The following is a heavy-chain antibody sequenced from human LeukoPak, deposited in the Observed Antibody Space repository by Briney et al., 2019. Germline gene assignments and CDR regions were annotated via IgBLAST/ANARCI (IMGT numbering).Heavy chain of an antibody. Sequence: SSETLSLTCTVSGGFISTSSYYWGWLRQPPGKGLEWIGSVYYSGSTHYNPSLRSRVTISVDTSKNQFSLKLNSVTAADTAVYYCASQPRSTYYYDSSGYYSFFFDFWGQGTLVTVSS. CDR3: ASQPRSTYYYDSSGYYSFFFDF. CDR2: VYYSGST. V-gene: IGHV4-39*01. CDR1: GGFISTSSYY. J-gene: IGHJ4*02. D-gene: IGHD3-22*01.